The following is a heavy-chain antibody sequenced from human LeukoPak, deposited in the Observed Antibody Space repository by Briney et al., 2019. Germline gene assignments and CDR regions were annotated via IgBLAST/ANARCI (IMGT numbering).Heavy chain of an antibody. J-gene: IGHJ6*02. CDR2: ISGSGGST. CDR3: AKGSGYGMDV. D-gene: IGHD1-14*01. Sequence: GRSLRLSCAASGFTFDSYAMHWVRQAPGKGLEWVSAISGSGGSTYYADSVKGRFTISRDNSKNTLYLQMNSLRAEDTAVYYCAKGSGYGMDVWGQGTTVTVSS. V-gene: IGHV3-23*01. CDR1: GFTFDSYA.